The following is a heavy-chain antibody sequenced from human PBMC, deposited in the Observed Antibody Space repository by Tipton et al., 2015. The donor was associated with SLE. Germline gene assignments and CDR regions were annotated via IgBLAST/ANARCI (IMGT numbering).Heavy chain of an antibody. V-gene: IGHV4-30-4*01. J-gene: IGHJ5*02. D-gene: IGHD3-10*01. Sequence: TLSLTCTVSGDSISSGDYSWSWIRQSPWRGLEWIGYIYYSGNTYYNPSLKSRVTISVDTSKNQFSLKLSSVTAADTAVYYCARDWSDYSGSGTAYNWFDPWGQGTLVTVSS. CDR3: ARDWSDYSGSGTAYNWFDP. CDR1: GDSISSGDYS. CDR2: IYYSGNT.